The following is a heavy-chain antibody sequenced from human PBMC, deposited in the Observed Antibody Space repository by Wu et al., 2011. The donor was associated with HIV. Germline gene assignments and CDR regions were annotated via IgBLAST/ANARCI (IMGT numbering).Heavy chain of an antibody. CDR3: AARQMDDYGDYVSYFDY. D-gene: IGHD4-17*01. V-gene: IGHV1-24*01. J-gene: IGHJ4*02. Sequence: QVHLLQSGAEVKKPGASVKVSCKVSGSTLTELSIHWVRQPLGKGLEWLGGFDPENDERIHAQRVQGTVTMTEDTSTETAYVEVTSLTSDDTAVYYCAARQMDDYGDYVSYFDYWAREPWSPSPQ. CDR1: GSTLTELS. CDR2: FDPENDER.